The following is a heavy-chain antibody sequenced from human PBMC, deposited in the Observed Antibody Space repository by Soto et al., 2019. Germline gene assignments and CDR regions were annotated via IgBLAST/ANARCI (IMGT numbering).Heavy chain of an antibody. CDR2: MNPNSGNT. D-gene: IGHD3-3*01. J-gene: IGHJ6*03. V-gene: IGHV1-8*01. Sequence: ASVKVSCKASGYTFTSYDINWVRQATGQGLEWMGWMNPNSGNTGYAQKFQGRVTMTRNTSISTAYMELSSLRSEDTAVYYCARGLRFLVRCYYMDVWGKGTTVTVSS. CDR1: GYTFTSYD. CDR3: ARGLRFLVRCYYMDV.